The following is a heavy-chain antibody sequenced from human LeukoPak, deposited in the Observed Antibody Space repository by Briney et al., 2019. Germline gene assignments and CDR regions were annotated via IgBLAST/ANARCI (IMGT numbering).Heavy chain of an antibody. D-gene: IGHD5-24*01. CDR3: ARRDGYNYLDY. CDR1: GFTFSSYS. J-gene: IGHJ4*02. CDR2: ISSSSSTI. Sequence: GGSLRLSCAASGFTFSSYSMNWVRRAPGKGLEWVSYISSSSSTIYYADSVKGRFTISRDNAKNSLYLQMNSLRAEDTAVYYCARRDGYNYLDYWGRGTLVTVSS. V-gene: IGHV3-48*01.